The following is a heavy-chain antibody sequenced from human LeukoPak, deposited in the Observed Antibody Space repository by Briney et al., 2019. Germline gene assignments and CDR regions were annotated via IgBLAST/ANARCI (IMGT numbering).Heavy chain of an antibody. J-gene: IGHJ4*02. D-gene: IGHD6-6*01. V-gene: IGHV3-30*18. CDR3: AKDRPGPIDH. CDR1: GFTFSSYG. CDR2: ISYDGSNK. Sequence: PGRSLRLSCAASGFTFSSYGMHWVRQAPGKGLEWVAVISYDGSNKDYVDSVKGRFTMSRDNSINTLYLQMNSLRAEDTAVYYCAKDRPGPIDHWGQGTLVTVSS.